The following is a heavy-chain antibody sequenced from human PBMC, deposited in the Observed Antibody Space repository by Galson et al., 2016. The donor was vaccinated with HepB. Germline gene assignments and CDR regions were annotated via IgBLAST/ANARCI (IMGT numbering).Heavy chain of an antibody. Sequence: SLRLSCAASGFIFHDYAMHWVRQAPGKGLEWVSGISWNSGGIAYADSVKGRFTISGDNAENSLFLQMNSLRAADTAVDYCARSSGGYYYSYFDYWGQGALVTVSS. D-gene: IGHD3-22*01. V-gene: IGHV3-9*01. CDR2: ISWNSGGI. J-gene: IGHJ4*02. CDR3: ARSSGGYYYSYFDY. CDR1: GFIFHDYA.